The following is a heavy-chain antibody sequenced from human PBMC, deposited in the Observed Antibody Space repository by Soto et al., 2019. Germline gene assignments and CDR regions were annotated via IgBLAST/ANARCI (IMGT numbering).Heavy chain of an antibody. V-gene: IGHV3-33*01. CDR3: AREPAGDYFGVYYYGMDV. J-gene: IGHJ6*02. CDR1: VFTFRRYG. Sequence: PRLSPAASVFTFRRYGIHCVRQAPGKQLEWVAVIWYDGSNKYYADSVKGRFTISRDNSKNTLYLQMNSLRAEDTAVYYCAREPAGDYFGVYYYGMDVWGQGTTVTVSS. D-gene: IGHD4-17*01. CDR2: IWYDGSNK.